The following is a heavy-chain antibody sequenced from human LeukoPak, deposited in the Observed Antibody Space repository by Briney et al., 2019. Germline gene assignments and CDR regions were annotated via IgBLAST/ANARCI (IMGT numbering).Heavy chain of an antibody. V-gene: IGHV4-30-4*07. CDR1: GGSISSGGSS. D-gene: IGHD3-16*01. Sequence: SETLSLTCAVSGGSISSGGSSWSWIRQPPGKGLEWIGYIYYSGSTYYNPSLKSRVTISVDTSKNQFSLNLSFVTAADTAVYYCAKLGGGNWGQGTLVTVSS. CDR3: AKLGGGN. CDR2: IYYSGST. J-gene: IGHJ4*02.